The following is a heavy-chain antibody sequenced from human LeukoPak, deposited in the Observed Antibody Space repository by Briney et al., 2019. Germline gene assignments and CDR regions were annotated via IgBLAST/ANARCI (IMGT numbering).Heavy chain of an antibody. D-gene: IGHD3-22*01. V-gene: IGHV4-31*03. CDR1: GGSISSGGYY. Sequence: PSQTPSLTCTVSGGSISSGGYYWSWIRQHPGKGLEWIGYIYYSGSTYYNPSLKSRVTISVDTSKNQFSLKLSSVTAADTAVYYCARDFVFVSSGYSNAFDIWGQGTMVTVSS. CDR3: ARDFVFVSSGYSNAFDI. CDR2: IYYSGST. J-gene: IGHJ3*02.